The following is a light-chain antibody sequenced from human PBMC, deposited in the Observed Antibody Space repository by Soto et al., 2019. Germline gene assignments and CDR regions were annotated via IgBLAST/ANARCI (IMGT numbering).Light chain of an antibody. CDR3: HQYGYSSWS. CDR2: ATS. V-gene: IGKV3-20*01. Sequence: EIVLTQSPGSLSLSTGESATLSCRASQSFSSNYLAWYQQKPDQAPRLLIYATSSRATGIPDRFSGSGSGTDFTLATSRLETEEFAVYYCHQYGYSSWSFGQGTKVEI. J-gene: IGKJ1*01. CDR1: QSFSSNY.